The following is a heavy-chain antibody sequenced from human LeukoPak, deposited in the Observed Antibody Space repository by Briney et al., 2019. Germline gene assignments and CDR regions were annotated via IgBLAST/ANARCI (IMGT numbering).Heavy chain of an antibody. Sequence: SETLSLTCTVSGGSISSYYWSWIRQPPGKGLEWIGYIYYSGSTNYNPSLKSRVTISVDTSKNQFSLKLSSVTAADTAVYYCARHNPTWIQLWSYPHGMDVWGQGTTVTVSS. D-gene: IGHD5-18*01. CDR2: IYYSGST. V-gene: IGHV4-59*08. CDR3: ARHNPTWIQLWSYPHGMDV. CDR1: GGSISSYY. J-gene: IGHJ6*02.